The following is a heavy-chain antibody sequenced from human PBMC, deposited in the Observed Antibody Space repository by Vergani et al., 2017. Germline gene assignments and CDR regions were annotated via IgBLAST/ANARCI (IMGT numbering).Heavy chain of an antibody. CDR2: IIPIFGTA. CDR3: ASRGIGYGSGTYYYYGMDV. J-gene: IGHJ6*02. Sequence: QVQLVQSGAEVKKPGSSVKVSCKASGGTFSSYAISWVRQAPGQGLEWMGGIIPIFGTANYAQKFQGRVTITADESTSTAYMELSSLRSEDTAVYYCASRGIGYGSGTYYYYGMDVWGQGTTVTASS. V-gene: IGHV1-69*01. CDR1: GGTFSSYA. D-gene: IGHD3-10*01.